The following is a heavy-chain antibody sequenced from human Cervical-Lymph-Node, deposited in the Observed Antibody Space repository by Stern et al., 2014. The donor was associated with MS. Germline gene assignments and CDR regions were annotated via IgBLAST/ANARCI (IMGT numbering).Heavy chain of an antibody. CDR2: IYPGDSDT. CDR3: ARYFDMGTGPPYYFDH. J-gene: IGHJ4*02. V-gene: IGHV5-51*03. CDR1: GYSFSSYW. D-gene: IGHD3/OR15-3a*01. Sequence: EMQLVESGAEGKKPGESLKISCQGSGYSFSSYWIGWVRQMPGKGLEWMGIIYPGDSDTRYSPSFQGQVTFSADKSINTAYLQWSSLKASDSAIYYCARYFDMGTGPPYYFDHWGQGTLVTVSS.